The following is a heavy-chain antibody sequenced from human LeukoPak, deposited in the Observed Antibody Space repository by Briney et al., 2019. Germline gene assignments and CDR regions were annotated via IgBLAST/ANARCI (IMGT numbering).Heavy chain of an antibody. D-gene: IGHD3-22*01. CDR3: TTDAGSLISRYYYYGMDV. CDR2: IKSKTDGGTT. CDR1: GFTFSNAW. J-gene: IGHJ6*02. Sequence: GGSLGLSCAASGFTFSNAWMNWVRQAPGKGLEWVGRIKSKTDGGTTDYAAPVKGRFTISRDDSKNTLYLQMNSLKTEDTAVYYCTTDAGSLISRYYYYGMDVWGQGTTVTVSS. V-gene: IGHV3-15*07.